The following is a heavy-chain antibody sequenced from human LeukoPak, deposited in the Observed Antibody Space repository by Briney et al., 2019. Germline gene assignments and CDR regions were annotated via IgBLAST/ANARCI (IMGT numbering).Heavy chain of an antibody. J-gene: IGHJ4*01. CDR1: IYSFTAFW. Sequence: QSGGSLRLSCAASIYSFTAFWMSWVGQAPGKGPEWVANINQESTETYYVDSVRGRFTISTDNAKNSLSLQMNSLRVEDTAVYYCAREVDRSFDYWGHGNLVTVSS. CDR2: INQESTET. V-gene: IGHV3-7*01. CDR3: AREVDRSFDY. D-gene: IGHD2-15*01.